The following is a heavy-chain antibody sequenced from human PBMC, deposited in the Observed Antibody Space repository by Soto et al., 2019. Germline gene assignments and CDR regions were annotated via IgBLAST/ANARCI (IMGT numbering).Heavy chain of an antibody. J-gene: IGHJ6*03. CDR3: ARRQSGYYDFWSGPTPYYYYYYYMDG. CDR2: IYYSGST. CDR1: GGSISSFY. V-gene: IGHV4-59*08. Sequence: TSETLSLTCTVSGGSISSFYWSWIRQPPGKGLEWIGYIYYSGSTNYNPSLKSRVTISVDTSKNQFSLKLSSVTAADTAVYYCARRQSGYYDFWSGPTPYYYYYYYMDGWGKGTTVTVSS. D-gene: IGHD3-3*01.